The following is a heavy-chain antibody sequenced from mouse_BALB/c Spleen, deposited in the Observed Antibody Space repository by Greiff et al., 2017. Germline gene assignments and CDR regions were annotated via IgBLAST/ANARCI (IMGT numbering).Heavy chain of an antibody. V-gene: IGHV1-5*01. CDR3: TRGRTIYYAMDY. J-gene: IGHJ4*01. CDR2: IYPGNSDT. Sequence: EVHLVESGTVLARPGASVKMSCKASGYSFTSYWMHWVKQRPGQGLEWIGAIYPGNSDTSYNQKFKGKAKLTAVTSASTAYMELSSLTNEDSAVYYCTRGRTIYYAMDYWGQGTSVTVSS. CDR1: GYSFTSYW.